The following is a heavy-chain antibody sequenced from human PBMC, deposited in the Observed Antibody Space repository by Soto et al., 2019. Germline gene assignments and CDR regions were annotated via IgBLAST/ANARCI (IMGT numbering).Heavy chain of an antibody. CDR2: INAGDGHT. CDR1: GYTFTTSA. J-gene: IGHJ5*02. Sequence: ASVKVSCKAAGYTFTTSAIHWLRRAPGQRLEWMGWINAGDGHTRYSQKFQGRVTITRYTSSSTAYMELSSLSYEDTAVYYCARRATVVFHPDNFEPWGQGTQLTPSS. CDR3: ARRATVVFHPDNFEP. V-gene: IGHV1-3*01. D-gene: IGHD2-21*01.